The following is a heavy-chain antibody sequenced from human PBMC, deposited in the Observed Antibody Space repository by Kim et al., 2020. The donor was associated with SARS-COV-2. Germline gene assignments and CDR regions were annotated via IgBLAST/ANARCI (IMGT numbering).Heavy chain of an antibody. CDR2: IYYSGIT. V-gene: IGHV4-39*01. J-gene: IGHJ2*01. D-gene: IGHD3-22*01. Sequence: SETLSLTCTVSGGSISRSSYYWGWIRQPPGKGLEWIGSIYYSGITYYNPSLKSRVTISVDTSKNQFSLKLSSVTAADTAVYYCARHKVWSYYDSSDSLYWYFDLWGRGTLVTVSS. CDR1: GGSISRSSYY. CDR3: ARHKVWSYYDSSDSLYWYFDL.